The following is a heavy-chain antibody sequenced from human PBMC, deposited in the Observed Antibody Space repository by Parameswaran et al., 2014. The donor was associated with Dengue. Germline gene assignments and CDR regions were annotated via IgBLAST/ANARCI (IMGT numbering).Heavy chain of an antibody. J-gene: IGHJ5*02. CDR1: GFTFSSYS. CDR2: ISSSSSTL. Sequence: QAGGSLRLSCAASGFTFSSYSMNWVRQAPGKGLEWVSYISSSSSTLYYADSVKGRFSISRDNAKNSLYLQMNSLRAEDTAVYYCARETVNWFDPWGQGTLVTVSS. D-gene: IGHD4-17*01. CDR3: ARETVNWFDP. V-gene: IGHV3-48*04.